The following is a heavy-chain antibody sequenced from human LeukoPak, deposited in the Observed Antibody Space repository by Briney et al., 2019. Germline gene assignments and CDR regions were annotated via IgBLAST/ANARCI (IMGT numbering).Heavy chain of an antibody. CDR3: ARDLTLTHFDI. V-gene: IGHV3-53*01. Sequence: GGSLRLSCAASGFSVSSNYMNWVRQAPGKGLEWVSVMYTGGNTYYADSVKGRFTISRDNSKNTVYLEMNSLRAEDTAMYYCARDLTLTHFDIWGQGTMVTVSA. D-gene: IGHD4-17*01. CDR2: MYTGGNT. CDR1: GFSVSSNY. J-gene: IGHJ3*02.